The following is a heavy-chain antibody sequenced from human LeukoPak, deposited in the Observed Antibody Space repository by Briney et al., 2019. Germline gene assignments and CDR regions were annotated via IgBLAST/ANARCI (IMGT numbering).Heavy chain of an antibody. J-gene: IGHJ3*02. Sequence: PGESLKISCKGSGYSFTSYWIGWVRQMPGKGLEWMGIIYPGDSDTRYSPSFQGQVTISADKSISTAYLQWSSLKASDTAMYYCARPFFHRRYCSGGSCYDAFDIWGQGTMVTVSS. D-gene: IGHD2-15*01. V-gene: IGHV5-51*03. CDR3: ARPFFHRRYCSGGSCYDAFDI. CDR1: GYSFTSYW. CDR2: IYPGDSDT.